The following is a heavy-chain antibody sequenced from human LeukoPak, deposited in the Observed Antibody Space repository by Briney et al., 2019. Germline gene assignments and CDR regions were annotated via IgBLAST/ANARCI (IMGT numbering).Heavy chain of an antibody. D-gene: IGHD4-17*01. CDR3: ARVSTNYGLAY. J-gene: IGHJ4*02. CDR2: IYQSGSA. CDR1: DFSISSVYY. Sequence: PSETLSLTCAVSDFSISSVYYCGWVRQPPGKGLEWIGKIYQSGSAYYNPALKTRVTISLDTSKNRFSLWLSSVTAADTAVYYCARVSTNYGLAYWGQGTLVTVSS. V-gene: IGHV4-38-2*01.